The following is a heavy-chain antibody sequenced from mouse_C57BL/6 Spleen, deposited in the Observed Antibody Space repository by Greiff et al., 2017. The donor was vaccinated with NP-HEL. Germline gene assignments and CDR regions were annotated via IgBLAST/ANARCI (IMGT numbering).Heavy chain of an antibody. Sequence: LQESGAELVRPGASVTLSCKASGYTFTDYEMHWVKQTPVHGLEWIGAIDPETGGTAYNQKFKGKAILTADKSSSTAYMELRSLTSEDSAVYYCTRAGLDYLGQGTTLTVSS. D-gene: IGHD4-1*01. CDR3: TRAGLDY. J-gene: IGHJ2*01. V-gene: IGHV1-15*01. CDR1: GYTFTDYE. CDR2: IDPETGGT.